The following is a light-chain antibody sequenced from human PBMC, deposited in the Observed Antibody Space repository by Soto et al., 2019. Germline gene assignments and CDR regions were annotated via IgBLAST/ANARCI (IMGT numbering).Light chain of an antibody. CDR1: QSVTSN. CDR3: QQYNNWPPT. Sequence: EIVMTQSPATLSVSPGERATLSCRASQSVTSNLAWYQQKPGQAPRLLTHGASTRATGIPARFSGSGSGTELSHSISSLQSEDFAVYYCQQYNNWPPTFGQGTRLEIK. V-gene: IGKV3-15*01. J-gene: IGKJ5*01. CDR2: GAS.